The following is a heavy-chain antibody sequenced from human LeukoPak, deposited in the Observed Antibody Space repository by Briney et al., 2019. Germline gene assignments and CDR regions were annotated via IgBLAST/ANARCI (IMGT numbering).Heavy chain of an antibody. CDR3: ATYGYSSSWYVS. J-gene: IGHJ4*02. Sequence: GGSLRLSCAASGFTFSSYGMHWVRQAPGKGLEWVAFIRYDGSNQYYADSVKGRFTISRDNSKNMLYLQMNSLRAEDTAVYYCATYGYSSSWYVSWGQGILVTVSS. CDR2: IRYDGSNQ. CDR1: GFTFSSYG. V-gene: IGHV3-30*02. D-gene: IGHD6-13*01.